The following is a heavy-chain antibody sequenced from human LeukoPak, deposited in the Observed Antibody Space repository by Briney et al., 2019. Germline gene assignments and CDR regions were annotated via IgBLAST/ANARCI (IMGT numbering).Heavy chain of an antibody. Sequence: PGGSLRLSCAASGFTSSSNWMHWVRQVPGKGMVWVSRINTVESSTTYADSAKGRFTISRVNANNTLYLQMNSLRAEDTAVYYCARGTTGYNYGYLDYWGQGTLVT. V-gene: IGHV3-74*01. CDR2: INTVESST. D-gene: IGHD5-24*01. CDR3: ARGTTGYNYGYLDY. J-gene: IGHJ4*02. CDR1: GFTSSSNW.